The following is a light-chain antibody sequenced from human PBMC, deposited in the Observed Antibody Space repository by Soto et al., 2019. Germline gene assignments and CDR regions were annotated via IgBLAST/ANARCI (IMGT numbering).Light chain of an antibody. CDR1: QSVSSSY. CDR3: QQYGSSPWT. V-gene: IGKV3-20*01. CDR2: GAS. Sequence: EIVLTQSPGTLSLSPGERATLSCRASQSVSSSYLAWYQQKPGQAPRLLIYGASSRATDIPDRFSGSGSGTDFTLTIIRLEPEDFAVYYCQQYGSSPWTFGQGTNVEIK. J-gene: IGKJ1*01.